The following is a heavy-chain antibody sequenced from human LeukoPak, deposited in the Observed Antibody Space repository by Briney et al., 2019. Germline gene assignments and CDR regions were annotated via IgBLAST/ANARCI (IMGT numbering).Heavy chain of an antibody. D-gene: IGHD3-22*01. CDR1: GFLFSSSA. CDR2: IEYEGTIR. Sequence: PGGSLRLSCAAYGFLFSSSAIHWVRQAPGKGLEWVAGIEYEGTIRNYADSVRGRFIISRDNSKNTLYLQMNSLRAEDTAVYYCATYYYDSGTDYWGQGTLVTVSS. CDR3: ATYYYDSGTDY. J-gene: IGHJ4*02. V-gene: IGHV3-30*01.